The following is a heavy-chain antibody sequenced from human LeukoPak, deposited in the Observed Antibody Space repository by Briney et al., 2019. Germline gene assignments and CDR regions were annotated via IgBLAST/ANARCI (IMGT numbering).Heavy chain of an antibody. CDR1: SRSSVGYY. Sequence: RPSETLSLTCGVSSRSSVGYYWGWIRQPPGGGLEWLGEITHSGSPNYNPSLKSRVTISGDTSKKQFSLNLKSVTAADTGVYYCARGVDLWGRGTPVTVSS. CDR2: ITHSGSP. CDR3: ARGVDL. V-gene: IGHV4-34*01. J-gene: IGHJ2*01.